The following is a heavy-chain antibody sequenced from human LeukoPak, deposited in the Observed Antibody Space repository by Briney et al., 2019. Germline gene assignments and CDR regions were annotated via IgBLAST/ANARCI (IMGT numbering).Heavy chain of an antibody. V-gene: IGHV1-2*02. CDR3: ARASRVGSPSGGGY. CDR1: GYTFTGYY. D-gene: IGHD6-25*01. CDR2: INPNSGGT. J-gene: IGHJ4*02. Sequence: ASVKVSCKASGYTFTGYYMHWVLQAPGQGLEWMGWINPNSGGTNYAQKFQGRVTMTRDTSISTAYMELSRLRSDDTAVYYCARASRVGSPSGGGYWGQGTLVTVSS.